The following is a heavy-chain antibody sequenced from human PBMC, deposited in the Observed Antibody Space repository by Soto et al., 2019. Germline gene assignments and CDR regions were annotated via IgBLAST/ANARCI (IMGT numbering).Heavy chain of an antibody. CDR1: GGTFSSYA. CDR3: ARDEQSYDILTGPRYPGYYYYGMDV. CDR2: IIPIFGTA. D-gene: IGHD3-9*01. V-gene: IGHV1-69*13. Sequence: GASVKVSCKASGGTFSSYAISWVRQAPGQGLEWMGGIIPIFGTANYAQKFQGRVTITADESTSTAYMELSSLRSEDTAVYYCARDEQSYDILTGPRYPGYYYYGMDVWGQGTTVTVSS. J-gene: IGHJ6*02.